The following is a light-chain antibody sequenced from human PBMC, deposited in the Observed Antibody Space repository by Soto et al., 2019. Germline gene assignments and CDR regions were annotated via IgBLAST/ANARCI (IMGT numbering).Light chain of an antibody. J-gene: IGKJ1*01. CDR1: QSVSNTH. CDR2: DAS. V-gene: IGKV3-20*01. Sequence: EIVLTQSPGSLSLSPGESPTLSSRSSQSVSNTHVAWYQQRPGQAPRLLIYDASRRDIGVPDRFSGSGSGTDFTLTISGLEPEDFAVYFCHQYGTSPQTFGQGTKVDIK. CDR3: HQYGTSPQT.